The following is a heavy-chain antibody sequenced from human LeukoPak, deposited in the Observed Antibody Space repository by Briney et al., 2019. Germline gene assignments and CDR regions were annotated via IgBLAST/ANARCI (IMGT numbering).Heavy chain of an antibody. CDR3: AREAAVAGTAFDI. CDR2: INSAGSST. V-gene: IGHV3-74*01. D-gene: IGHD6-19*01. CDR1: GFTFSSYW. Sequence: PGGSLRLSCAASGFTFSSYWMHCVRQAPGKGLVWVSRINSAGSSTTYADSVKGRFTISRDNAKNTLYLQMNSLRADDTAVYYCAREAAVAGTAFDIWGQGTMVTVSS. J-gene: IGHJ3*02.